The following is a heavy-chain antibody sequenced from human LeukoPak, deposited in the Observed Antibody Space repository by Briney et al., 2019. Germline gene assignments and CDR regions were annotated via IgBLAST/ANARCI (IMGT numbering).Heavy chain of an antibody. CDR3: ARLIAAAGTKAFDI. Sequence: GVSLQISCQGSGYGFTSYWIGWVRPMRGKGMEWMGIIYPGDSDTRYSPSFQGQVTISADRSISTAYLQWSSLKASDTAMYYCARLIAAAGTKAFDIWGQGTMVTVSS. CDR1: GYGFTSYW. J-gene: IGHJ3*02. V-gene: IGHV5-51*01. CDR2: IYPGDSDT. D-gene: IGHD6-13*01.